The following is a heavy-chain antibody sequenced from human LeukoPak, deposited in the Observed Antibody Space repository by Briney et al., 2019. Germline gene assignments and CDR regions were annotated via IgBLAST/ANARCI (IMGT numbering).Heavy chain of an antibody. CDR3: VRLDSSGWYYFDY. CDR1: GYGFTTYW. Sequence: GESLKISCKGSGYGFTTYWIGWVRQMPGKGLESMGIIYPGDSDTKYNPSFQGQVAISADKSISTAYLRWSSLKTSDTAMYYCVRLDSSGWYYFDYWGQGTLVTVSS. J-gene: IGHJ4*02. CDR2: IYPGDSDT. D-gene: IGHD6-19*01. V-gene: IGHV5-51*01.